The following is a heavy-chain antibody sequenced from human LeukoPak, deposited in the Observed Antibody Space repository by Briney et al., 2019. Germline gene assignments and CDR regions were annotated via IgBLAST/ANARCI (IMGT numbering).Heavy chain of an antibody. CDR3: ARGRLLSGSYQYYFDY. CDR2: IIPIFGTA. CDR1: GGTFSSYA. V-gene: IGHV1-69*01. D-gene: IGHD1-26*01. J-gene: IGHJ4*02. Sequence: SVKVSCKASGGTFSSYAISWVRQAPGQGLEWMGGIIPIFGTANYAQKFQGRVTITADESTSTAYMELSSLRSEDTAVYYCARGRLLSGSYQYYFDYWGQGTLVTVSS.